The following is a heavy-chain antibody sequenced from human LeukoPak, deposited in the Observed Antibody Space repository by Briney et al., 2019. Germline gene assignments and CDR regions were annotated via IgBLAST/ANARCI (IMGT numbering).Heavy chain of an antibody. CDR3: VKDGDNSGSYLVY. Sequence: GGSLRLSCAASRFTFSSYGMHWVRQAPAKGLEWVAFIPYDGNNKYYADAVKGRFTISRDNYKNTLFLQMNSLRAEDTAVYFCVKDGDNSGSYLVYWGQGTLVTVSS. J-gene: IGHJ4*02. CDR2: IPYDGNNK. D-gene: IGHD1-26*01. CDR1: RFTFSSYG. V-gene: IGHV3-30*02.